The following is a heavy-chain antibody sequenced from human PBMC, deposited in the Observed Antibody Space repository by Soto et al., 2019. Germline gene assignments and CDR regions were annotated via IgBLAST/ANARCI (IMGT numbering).Heavy chain of an antibody. CDR3: ARQPYSSSWPYYYYYGMDV. D-gene: IGHD6-13*01. J-gene: IGHJ6*02. V-gene: IGHV4-59*08. CDR1: GGSISSYY. CDR2: IYYSGST. Sequence: SETLSLTCTVSGGSISSYYWSWIRQPPGKGLEWIGYIYYSGSTNYNPSLKSRVTISVDTSKNQFSLKLSSVTAADTAVYYCARQPYSSSWPYYYYYGMDVWGQGTTVTVSS.